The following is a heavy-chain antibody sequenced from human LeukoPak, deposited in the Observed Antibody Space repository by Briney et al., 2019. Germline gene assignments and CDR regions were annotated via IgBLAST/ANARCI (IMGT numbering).Heavy chain of an antibody. V-gene: IGHV3-74*03. CDR3: TRDYNGLSL. D-gene: IGHD3/OR15-3a*01. CDR2: ISIDGSSI. J-gene: IGHJ4*02. Sequence: GGSLRLSCAASGFTFSSSSMDWVSQAPGKGLVWVSRISIDGSSIAYADSVKGRFTASRDNAKNTLYLQMNSLRAEDTAVYYCTRDYNGLSLWGQGTLVTVSS. CDR1: GFTFSSSS.